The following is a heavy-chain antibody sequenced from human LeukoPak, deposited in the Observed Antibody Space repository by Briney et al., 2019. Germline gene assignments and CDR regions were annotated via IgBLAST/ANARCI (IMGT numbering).Heavy chain of an antibody. CDR3: AKDRLGDGPRFDP. J-gene: IGHJ5*02. CDR1: GFTFDDYA. V-gene: IGHV3-9*01. Sequence: PGGSLRLSCAASGFTFDDYAMHWVRQAPGKGLEWVSGISWNSGSIGYADSVKGRFTISRDNAKNSLYLQMNSLRAEDTALYYCAKDRLGDGPRFDPWGQGTLVTVSS. D-gene: IGHD3-16*01. CDR2: ISWNSGSI.